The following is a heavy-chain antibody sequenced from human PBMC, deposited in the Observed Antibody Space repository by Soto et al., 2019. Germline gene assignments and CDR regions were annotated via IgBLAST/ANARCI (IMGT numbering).Heavy chain of an antibody. CDR1: GFTVSSNY. V-gene: IGHV3-53*01. Sequence: GGSLRLSCAASGFTVSSNYMSWVRQAPGKGLEWVSVIYSGGSTYYADSVKGRFTISRDNSKNTLYLQMNSLRAEDTAVYYCASHHYDYVWGSYRYASDYWGQGTLVTVSS. D-gene: IGHD3-16*02. J-gene: IGHJ4*02. CDR2: IYSGGST. CDR3: ASHHYDYVWGSYRYASDY.